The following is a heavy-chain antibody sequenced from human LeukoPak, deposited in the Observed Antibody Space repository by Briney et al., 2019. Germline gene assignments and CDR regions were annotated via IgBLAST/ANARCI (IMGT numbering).Heavy chain of an antibody. CDR3: ARDVLAGTTLWFDP. D-gene: IGHD1-1*01. CDR2: IIPIFGTA. CDR1: GGTFSSYA. J-gene: IGHJ5*02. V-gene: IGHV1-69*13. Sequence: SVKVSCKASGGTFSSYAISWVRQAPGQGLEWMGGIIPIFGTANYAQKFQGRVTITADESTNTAYMELSSLRSEDTAVYYCARDVLAGTTLWFDPWGQGTLVTVSS.